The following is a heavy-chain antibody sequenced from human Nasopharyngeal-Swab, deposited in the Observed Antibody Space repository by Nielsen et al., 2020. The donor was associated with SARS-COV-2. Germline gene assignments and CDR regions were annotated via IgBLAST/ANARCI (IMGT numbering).Heavy chain of an antibody. CDR2: INHSGST. CDR3: ARENSSSYYYYMDV. Sequence: SETLSLTCAVYGGSFSGYYWSWIRQPPGKGLEWIGEINHSGSTNYNPSLKSRVTISVDTSKNQFSLKLSSLTAADTAVYYCARENSSSYYYYMDVWGKGTTVTVSS. J-gene: IGHJ6*03. D-gene: IGHD5-18*01. CDR1: GGSFSGYY. V-gene: IGHV4-34*01.